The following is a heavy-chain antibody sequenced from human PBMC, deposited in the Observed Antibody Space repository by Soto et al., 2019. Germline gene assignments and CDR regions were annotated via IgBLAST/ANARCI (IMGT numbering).Heavy chain of an antibody. CDR2: IHYSGTT. Sequence: SETLSLTCTVSGTSLSSYYWCCIRQPPGKGLEWIANIHYSGTTNYNPSLASRVTLSVYTSKNQFSLKMTSVTAADRAMYFCARYNSYAIYYRGRRTVVTVSS. D-gene: IGHD1-26*01. CDR1: GTSLSSYY. J-gene: IGHJ2*01. CDR3: ARYNSYAIYY. V-gene: IGHV4-59*01.